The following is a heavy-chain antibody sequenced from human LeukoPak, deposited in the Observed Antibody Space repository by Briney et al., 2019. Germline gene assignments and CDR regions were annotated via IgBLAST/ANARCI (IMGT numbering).Heavy chain of an antibody. V-gene: IGHV4-59*08. Sequence: SETLSLTCTVSGGSISSYYWSWIRQPPGKGLEWIGSIYYTGSTYYNPSLKSRVTISVDTSKNQFSLKLSSVTAADTAVYYCARHSITIFGVVIIPAGGDFDYWGQGTLVTVSS. CDR2: IYYTGST. D-gene: IGHD3-3*01. J-gene: IGHJ4*02. CDR1: GGSISSYY. CDR3: ARHSITIFGVVIIPAGGDFDY.